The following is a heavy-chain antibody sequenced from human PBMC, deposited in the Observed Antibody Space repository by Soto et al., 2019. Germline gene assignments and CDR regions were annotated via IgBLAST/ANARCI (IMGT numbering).Heavy chain of an antibody. CDR2: IWYDGSNK. CDR1: GFIFSSYG. D-gene: IGHD2-2*01. Sequence: PGGSLRLSCAASGFIFSSYGMHWVRQAPGKGLEWVAVIWYDGSNKYYADSVKGRFTISRDNSKNTLYLQMNSLRAEDTAVYYCARGFVSIVVVPAAAFDYWGQGTLVTVSS. CDR3: ARGFVSIVVVPAAAFDY. J-gene: IGHJ4*02. V-gene: IGHV3-33*01.